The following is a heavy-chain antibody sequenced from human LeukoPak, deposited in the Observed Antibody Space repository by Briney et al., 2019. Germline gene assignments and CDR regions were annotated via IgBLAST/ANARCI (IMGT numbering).Heavy chain of an antibody. J-gene: IGHJ5*02. Sequence: MPSETLSLACADYGGSFSSNYWTWIRQPPGKGLEWIGEINHSGSTNYNASLKSRVTISIDTSKNQFSLKVSSVTAADTAVYYCARGGRIAARYWFDPWGQGTLVTVSS. CDR2: INHSGST. CDR1: GGSFSSNY. D-gene: IGHD6-6*01. CDR3: ARGGRIAARYWFDP. V-gene: IGHV4-34*01.